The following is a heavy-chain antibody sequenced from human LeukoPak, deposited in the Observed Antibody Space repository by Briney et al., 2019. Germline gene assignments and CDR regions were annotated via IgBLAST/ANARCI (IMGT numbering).Heavy chain of an antibody. D-gene: IGHD5-18*01. J-gene: IGHJ4*02. CDR1: GFTFSSNY. Sequence: WGSLRLSCAASGFTFSSNYMNWVRQAPGKGLEWVSVIYDGGSTDYADSVKGTFTISRDNSKNMLYLQMNSLRAEEKDVYYSARGYSYGYIRYWGEGTLVTVSS. V-gene: IGHV3-66*01. CDR2: IYDGGST. CDR3: ARGYSYGYIRY.